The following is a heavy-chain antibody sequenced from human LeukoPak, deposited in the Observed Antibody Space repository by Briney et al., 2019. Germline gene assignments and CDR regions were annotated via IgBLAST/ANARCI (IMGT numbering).Heavy chain of an antibody. V-gene: IGHV4-30-4*01. CDR1: GGSISSGGYY. J-gene: IGHJ4*02. D-gene: IGHD4-17*01. CDR3: ARVTTVTTSFHFDY. Sequence: SQTLSLTCTVSGGSISSGGYYWSWIRQPPGEGLEWIGYIYYSGSTYYHPSLKGRVTISLDTSKNQFSLKLSSVTAADTAVYYCARVTTVTTSFHFDYWGQGTLVTVSS. CDR2: IYYSGST.